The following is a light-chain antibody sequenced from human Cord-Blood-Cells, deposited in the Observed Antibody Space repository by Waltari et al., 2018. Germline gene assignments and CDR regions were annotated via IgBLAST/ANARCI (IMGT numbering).Light chain of an antibody. J-gene: IGKJ3*01. Sequence: DIQMTQSPSSLSASVGDRVTITCRASKRISSYLNWYQQKQGKAPKPLIYSASSLQSGVPSRFSGSGSGTDFTLTISSLQPEDFATYYCQQSYSTLIFTFGPGTKVDIK. CDR1: KRISSY. CDR3: QQSYSTLIFT. CDR2: SAS. V-gene: IGKV1-39*01.